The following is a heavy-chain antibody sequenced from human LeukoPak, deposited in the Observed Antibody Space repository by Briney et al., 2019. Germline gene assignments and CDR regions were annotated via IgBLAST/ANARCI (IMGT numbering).Heavy chain of an antibody. CDR3: ARPQAVNYYYYYMDV. Sequence: SQTLSLTCTVSGGSISSSSYYWGWIRQPPGKGLEWIGSIYYSGSTYYNPSLKSRVTISVDTSKNQFSLKLSSVTAADTAVYYCARPQAVNYYYYYMDVWGKGTTVTVSS. J-gene: IGHJ6*03. D-gene: IGHD6-19*01. CDR1: GGSISSSSYY. CDR2: IYYSGST. V-gene: IGHV4-39*01.